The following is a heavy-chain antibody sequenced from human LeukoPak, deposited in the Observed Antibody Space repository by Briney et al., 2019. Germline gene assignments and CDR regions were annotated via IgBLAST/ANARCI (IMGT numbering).Heavy chain of an antibody. V-gene: IGHV4-34*01. D-gene: IGHD6-6*01. CDR1: GGSFSGYY. Sequence: SETLSLTCAVYGGSFSGYYWSWIRQPPGKGLEWIGEINHSGSTNYNPSLKSRVTISVDTSKNQFSLKLSSVTAADTAVYYCARKRWSIAAHRPKNWFDPWGQGTLVTVSS. J-gene: IGHJ5*02. CDR3: ARKRWSIAAHRPKNWFDP. CDR2: INHSGST.